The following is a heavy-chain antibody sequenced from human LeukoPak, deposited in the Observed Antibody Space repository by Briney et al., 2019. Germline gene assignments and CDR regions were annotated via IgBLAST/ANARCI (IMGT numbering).Heavy chain of an antibody. CDR3: VRDWGYDSSGYWQKYFDT. D-gene: IGHD3-22*01. CDR2: INSDGSSI. V-gene: IGHV3-74*01. J-gene: IGHJ4*02. CDR1: GFSFSSYW. Sequence: GGSLRLSCAASGFSFSSYWMHWVRQAPGKGLVWVSRINSDGSSIIYADSVKGRFTISRDNAKNTLYLQMNSLRAEDTAVYYCVRDWGYDSSGYWQKYFDTWGQGTLVTVSS.